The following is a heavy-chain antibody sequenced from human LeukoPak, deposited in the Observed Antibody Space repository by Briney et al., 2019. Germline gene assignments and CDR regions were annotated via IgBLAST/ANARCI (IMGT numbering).Heavy chain of an antibody. D-gene: IGHD1-26*01. CDR3: AKGGKWDVTPFDY. CDR2: ISGGGGST. V-gene: IGHV3-23*01. J-gene: IGHJ4*02. Sequence: GGSLRLSCSASGFTFTGYSMNWVRQAPGKGLEWVSTISGGGGSTYYADSVKGRFTISRDNSKNTLYLQVNSLRAEDTAVYYCAKGGKWDVTPFDYWGQGTLVTVSS. CDR1: GFTFTGYS.